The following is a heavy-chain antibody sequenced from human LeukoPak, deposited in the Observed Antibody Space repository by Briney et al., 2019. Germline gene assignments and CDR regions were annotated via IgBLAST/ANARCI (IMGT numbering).Heavy chain of an antibody. CDR2: ITPSGGA. J-gene: IGHJ4*02. Sequence: ASVKVSCTSSGYTFTAYAMHWVRQAPGQGLEWMGWITPSGGANYAQKFQGRVTMTRDTSISTAYMDLSRLTSDDTAVYYCAGDRYGDGFAHFDYWGQGTLVTVSS. CDR3: AGDRYGDGFAHFDY. V-gene: IGHV1-2*02. CDR1: GYTFTAYA. D-gene: IGHD5-24*01.